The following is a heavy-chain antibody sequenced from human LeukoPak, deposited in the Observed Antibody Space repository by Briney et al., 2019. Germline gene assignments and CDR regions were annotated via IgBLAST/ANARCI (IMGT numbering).Heavy chain of an antibody. D-gene: IGHD3-10*01. V-gene: IGHV4-4*02. CDR1: GGSISSSNW. Sequence: SETLSLTCAVSGGSISSSNWWSWVRQPPGKGLEWIGYIYYSGSTNYNPSLKSRVTISVDTSKNQFSLKLSSVTAADTAVYYCARVGPLGLLWFGELYFDYWGQGTLVTVSS. CDR3: ARVGPLGLLWFGELYFDY. J-gene: IGHJ4*02. CDR2: IYYSGST.